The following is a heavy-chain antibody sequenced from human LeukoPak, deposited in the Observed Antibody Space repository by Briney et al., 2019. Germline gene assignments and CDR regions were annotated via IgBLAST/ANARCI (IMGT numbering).Heavy chain of an antibody. CDR1: GYTFTGSC. Sequence: GASVKGSCKASGYTFTGSCIHWVRQAPGQGLEWMGWINPNSGGTNSAQKFQGRVTMTRDTSISTAYMELSRLRSDDTAVYYCARGVWVATTYFDYWGKGTLVTVSS. D-gene: IGHD2-15*01. V-gene: IGHV1-2*02. CDR3: ARGVWVATTYFDY. J-gene: IGHJ4*02. CDR2: INPNSGGT.